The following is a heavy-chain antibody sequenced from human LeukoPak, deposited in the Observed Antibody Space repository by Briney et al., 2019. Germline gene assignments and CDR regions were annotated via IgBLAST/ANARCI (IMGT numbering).Heavy chain of an antibody. CDR1: GGSISSGDYY. CDR2: IYYSGST. CDR3: ARGYYYDSSGYRSEADY. Sequence: PSQTLSLTCTVSGGSISSGDYYWSWIRQPPGKGLEWIGYIYYSGSTYYNPSLKSRVTISVDTSKNQFSLKLSSVTAADTAVYYCARGYYYDSSGYRSEADYWGQGTLVTVSS. V-gene: IGHV4-30-4*01. D-gene: IGHD3-22*01. J-gene: IGHJ4*02.